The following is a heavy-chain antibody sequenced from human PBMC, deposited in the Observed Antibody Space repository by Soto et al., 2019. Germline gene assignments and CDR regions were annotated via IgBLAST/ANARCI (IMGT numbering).Heavy chain of an antibody. CDR2: IWYEGTTK. J-gene: IGHJ5*02. D-gene: IGHD3-9*01. CDR3: ARDVGSSGYSRWSDT. V-gene: IGHV3-33*01. Sequence: PGGALRLSCVASGFTLSNYGMHSVRQAPGKGLEWIALIWYEGTTKYSTDSMKGRFSISRDQSKSTLYLQVNSLRAEDTATYYCARDVGSSGYSRWSDTWGQGTLVTVSS. CDR1: GFTLSNYG.